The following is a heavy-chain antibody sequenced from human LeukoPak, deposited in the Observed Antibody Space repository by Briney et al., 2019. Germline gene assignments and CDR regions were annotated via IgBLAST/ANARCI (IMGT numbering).Heavy chain of an antibody. Sequence: PGGSLRLSCAAPGFTFGSYVMSWVRQAPGKGPEWVSAISGDGGTYYADSVKGRFTISRDNSKNTLYLQMNSLGGEDTALYYCARYRGAASCYSGFDYWGQGTLVTVAS. J-gene: IGHJ4*02. CDR2: ISGDGGT. V-gene: IGHV3-23*01. CDR1: GFTFGSYV. CDR3: ARYRGAASCYSGFDY. D-gene: IGHD2-15*01.